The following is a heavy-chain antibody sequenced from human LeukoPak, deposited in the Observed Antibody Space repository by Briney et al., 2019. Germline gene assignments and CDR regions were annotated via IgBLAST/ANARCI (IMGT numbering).Heavy chain of an antibody. CDR1: GFTFSSYE. J-gene: IGHJ4*02. V-gene: IGHV3-48*03. Sequence: GGSLRLSCAASGFTFSSYEMNWVRQAPGKGLEWVSYISSSSSTIYYADSVKGRFTISRDNAKNSLYLQMNSLRAEDTAVYYCARGWRTFDYWGQGTLVTVSS. CDR2: ISSSSSTI. D-gene: IGHD3-3*01. CDR3: ARGWRTFDY.